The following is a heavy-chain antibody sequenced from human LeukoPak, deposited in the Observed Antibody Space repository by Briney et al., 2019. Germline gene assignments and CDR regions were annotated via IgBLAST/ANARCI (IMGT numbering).Heavy chain of an antibody. CDR1: GYTFTCCA. J-gene: IGHJ3*02. CDR3: ARPMSPRAFDI. Sequence: ASVKVSCKASGYTFTCCAISWVRQAPGQGLEWMGWINTNTGNPTYAQGLTGRFVFSLDTSVSTAYLQISSLKAEDTGVYYCARPMSPRAFDIWGQGTMVTVSS. V-gene: IGHV7-4-1*02. CDR2: INTNTGNP.